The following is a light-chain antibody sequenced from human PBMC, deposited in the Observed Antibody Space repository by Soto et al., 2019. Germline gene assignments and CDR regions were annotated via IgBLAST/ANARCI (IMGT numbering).Light chain of an antibody. J-gene: IGKJ2*01. CDR1: QSLSSW. CDR2: DAS. V-gene: IGKV1-5*01. Sequence: DIQMPQSPSTLSASVGASVTITCRASQSLSSWLAWYQQKPGRAPKLLIYDASSVESGVPSRFSGSGSGTEFPRTISSLQPDEWATQYCQQENRYYTFGQGTKLEIK. CDR3: QQENRYYT.